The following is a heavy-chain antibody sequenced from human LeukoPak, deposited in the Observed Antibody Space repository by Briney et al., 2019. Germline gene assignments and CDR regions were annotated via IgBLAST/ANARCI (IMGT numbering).Heavy chain of an antibody. CDR3: ARGLRYSSSSPVMITFGGVEGFDY. V-gene: IGHV4-34*01. D-gene: IGHD3-16*01. CDR2: INHSGST. CDR1: GGSSSGFY. J-gene: IGHJ4*02. Sequence: SQTLSLTCAVYGGSSSGFYWSWIRQPPGKGRGWSGEINHSGSTNYNPTLKTRVTLPVDTSKTQSSLNWSSLTAADTAVCCCARGLRYSSSSPVMITFGGVEGFDYWGQGTLVTVSS.